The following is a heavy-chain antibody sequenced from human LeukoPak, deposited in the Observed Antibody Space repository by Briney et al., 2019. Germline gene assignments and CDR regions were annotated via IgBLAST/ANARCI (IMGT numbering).Heavy chain of an antibody. CDR2: IYYSGST. CDR3: ARRFAARPSERHHYYYYMDV. D-gene: IGHD6-6*01. J-gene: IGHJ6*03. Sequence: SETLSLTCTVSGGSISSYYWSWIRQPPGKGLEWIGYIYYSGSTNYDPSLKSRVTISVDTSKNQFSLKLSSVTAADTAVYYCARRFAARPSERHHYYYYMDVWGKGTTVTVSS. V-gene: IGHV4-59*01. CDR1: GGSISSYY.